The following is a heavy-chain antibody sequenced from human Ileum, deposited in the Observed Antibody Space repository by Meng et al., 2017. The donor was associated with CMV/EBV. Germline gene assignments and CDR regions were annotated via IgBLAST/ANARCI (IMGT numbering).Heavy chain of an antibody. CDR2: INNDGSGT. V-gene: IGHV3-74*01. J-gene: IGHJ3*02. Sequence: GGSLRLSCAASGFTFTKHWMHWIRQVPGKGLVWVSRINNDGSGTVYADSVKGRFTISRDNAKNTFYLQMNSLRAEDTAVYYCAASGYDSLHAFDIWGQETMVT. D-gene: IGHD5-12*01. CDR3: AASGYDSLHAFDI. CDR1: GFTFTKHW.